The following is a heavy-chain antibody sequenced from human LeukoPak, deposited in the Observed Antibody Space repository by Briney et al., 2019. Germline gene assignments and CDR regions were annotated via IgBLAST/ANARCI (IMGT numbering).Heavy chain of an antibody. D-gene: IGHD3-16*02. Sequence: GGSLRLSCAASGFTFNNYAMNWVRQAPGKGLEWVSSISGGGETTYYADSAKGRFTISRDNSKNTLYLQMNSLRAEDTAVYYCAKDHFSGMITFGGVIVFGYFDLWGRGTLVTVSS. CDR3: AKDHFSGMITFGGVIVFGYFDL. CDR2: ISGGGETT. CDR1: GFTFNNYA. J-gene: IGHJ2*01. V-gene: IGHV3-23*01.